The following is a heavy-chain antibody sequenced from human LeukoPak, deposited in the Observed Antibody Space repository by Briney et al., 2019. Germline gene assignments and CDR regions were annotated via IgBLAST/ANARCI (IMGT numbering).Heavy chain of an antibody. Sequence: SETLSLTCTVSGGSISSSSYYWGWIRQPPGKGLEWIGSIYYSGSTYYNPSLKSRVTMSVDTSKNQFSLKLSSVTAADTAVYYCARVRSVRFLAAMDVWGKGTTVTVSS. D-gene: IGHD3-3*01. CDR3: ARVRSVRFLAAMDV. J-gene: IGHJ6*03. V-gene: IGHV4-39*07. CDR1: GGSISSSSYY. CDR2: IYYSGST.